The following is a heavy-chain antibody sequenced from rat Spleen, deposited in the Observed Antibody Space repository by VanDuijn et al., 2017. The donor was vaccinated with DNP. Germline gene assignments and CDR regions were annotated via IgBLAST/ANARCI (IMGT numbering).Heavy chain of an antibody. Sequence: QFILRESGPGILQPSQTLTLTCSLSGFSLGTYGERVGWIRQSSGQGLEWLALIWWNDDKFYNPSLKNRLMISKDTSNNQAFLKITDVDSADSAIYYCARRGLGTTPFDYWGHGVMVTVSS. CDR1: GFSLGTYGER. D-gene: IGHD1-5*01. CDR2: IWWNDDK. J-gene: IGHJ2*01. CDR3: ARRGLGTTPFDY. V-gene: IGHV8-28*01.